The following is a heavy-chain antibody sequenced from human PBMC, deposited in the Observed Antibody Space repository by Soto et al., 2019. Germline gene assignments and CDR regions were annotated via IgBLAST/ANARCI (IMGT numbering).Heavy chain of an antibody. CDR1: GFTFSSYS. V-gene: IGHV3-48*02. CDR3: ARGLTDIVVVVAATPYFDY. D-gene: IGHD2-15*01. CDR2: ISSSSSTI. Sequence: GGSLRLSCAASGFTFSSYSMNWVRQAPGKGLEWVSYISSSSSTIYYADSVKGRFTISRDNAKNSLYLQMNSLRDEDTAVYYCARGLTDIVVVVAATPYFDYWGQGTLVTVSS. J-gene: IGHJ4*02.